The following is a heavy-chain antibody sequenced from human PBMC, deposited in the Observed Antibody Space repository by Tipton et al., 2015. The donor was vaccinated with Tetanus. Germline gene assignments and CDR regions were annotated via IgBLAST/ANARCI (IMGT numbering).Heavy chain of an antibody. CDR1: GYTFTHYG. CDR3: GGGGGLGPHEYFEH. D-gene: IGHD6-19*01. V-gene: IGHV1-18*01. Sequence: QLVQSGAEVKKPGASVKVSCKASGYTFTHYGVNWVRQAPGQGLEWMGWISPFNENVNYAEKFHDRLPMTTDRSTATVYMDLRSRGSADPAVFYCGGGGGLGPHEYFEHWGQGTLVTVSS. J-gene: IGHJ5*02. CDR2: ISPFNENV.